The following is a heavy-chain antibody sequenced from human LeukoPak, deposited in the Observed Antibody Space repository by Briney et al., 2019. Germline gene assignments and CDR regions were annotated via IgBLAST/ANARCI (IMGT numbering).Heavy chain of an antibody. D-gene: IGHD4-17*01. V-gene: IGHV4-59*08. J-gene: IGHJ4*02. CDR1: GGSISSYY. CDR2: IYYSGST. Sequence: SETLSLTCTVSGGSISSYYWSWIRQPPGKGLEWIGYIYYSGSTNYNPSLKSRVTISVDTSKNQFSLKLSSVTAADTAVYYCASSYGDYVPFDYWGQGTLVTVPS. CDR3: ASSYGDYVPFDY.